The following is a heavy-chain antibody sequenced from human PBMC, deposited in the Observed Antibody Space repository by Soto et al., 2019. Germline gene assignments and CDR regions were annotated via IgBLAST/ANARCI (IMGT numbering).Heavy chain of an antibody. CDR2: IYYSGST. V-gene: IGHV4-61*01. CDR1: GGSVSSGSYY. CDR3: ARDMKQHRYYDYYGMDV. J-gene: IGHJ6*02. D-gene: IGHD6-13*01. Sequence: QVQLQESGPGLVKPSETLSLTCTVSGGSVSSGSYYWSWIRQPPGKGLEWIGYIYYSGSTNYNPSLKSRVTISVDTSKNQFSLKLSSVTAADTAVYYCARDMKQHRYYDYYGMDVWGQGTTVTVSS.